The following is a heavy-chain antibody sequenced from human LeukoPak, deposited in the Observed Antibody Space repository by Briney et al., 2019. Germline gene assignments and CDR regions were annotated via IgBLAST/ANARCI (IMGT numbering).Heavy chain of an antibody. D-gene: IGHD3-22*01. CDR3: ARVNYYDSSGTDY. V-gene: IGHV4-59*01. CDR2: IYYSGST. J-gene: IGHJ4*02. CDR1: RDSISSYY. Sequence: PSETLSLTCTVSRDSISSYYWSWIRQPPGKGLEWIGYIYYSGSTNYNPSLKSRVTISVDTSKNQFSLRLSSVTAADTAVYYCARVNYYDSSGTDYWGQGTLVTVSS.